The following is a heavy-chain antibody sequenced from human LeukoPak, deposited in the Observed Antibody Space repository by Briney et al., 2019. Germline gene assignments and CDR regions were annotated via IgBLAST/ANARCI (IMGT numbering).Heavy chain of an antibody. CDR2: MHYRGST. D-gene: IGHD5-18*01. V-gene: IGHV4-39*01. CDR3: ARRGRLWPDFDY. Sequence: SETLSLTCTVSGDSISSGSYCWGWIRQPPGKGLEWIGGMHYRGSTYHNPSLKSRVTISIDTSKNQFSLKLSSVTAADTAVYYCARRGRLWPDFDYWGQGTLVTVSS. CDR1: GDSISSGSYC. J-gene: IGHJ4*02.